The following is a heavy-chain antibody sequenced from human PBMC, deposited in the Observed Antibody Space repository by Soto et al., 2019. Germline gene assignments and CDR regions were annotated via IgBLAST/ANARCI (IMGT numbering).Heavy chain of an antibody. CDR2: IDPNSGGS. V-gene: IGHV1-2*02. J-gene: IGHJ4*02. D-gene: IGHD3-10*01. CDR1: GYTFTDLY. CDR3: ARDNYGHLDF. Sequence: ASVKVSCKPSGYTFTDLYIHWVRQAPGLGLEWMGWIDPNSGGSRKTQKFQGSLTMTRDTSTSTVYMELSSLRSDDTAVYYCARDNYGHLDFWGQGTLVTVSS.